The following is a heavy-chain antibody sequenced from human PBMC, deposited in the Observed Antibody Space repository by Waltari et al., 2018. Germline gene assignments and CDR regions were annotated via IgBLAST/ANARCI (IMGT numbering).Heavy chain of an antibody. D-gene: IGHD4-17*01. Sequence: EVQLVESGGGSVHPGGSLRLSCAASGMTLSSYWVNWVRQAPGKGLEWVANIKQDGSEKNYVDSVEGRFSISRDNAQNSLYLQMNSLRAEDTAIYYCVTGLTTVTAKDYFDHWGQGALVTVSS. CDR2: IKQDGSEK. CDR3: VTGLTTVTAKDYFDH. V-gene: IGHV3-7*01. CDR1: GMTLSSYW. J-gene: IGHJ4*02.